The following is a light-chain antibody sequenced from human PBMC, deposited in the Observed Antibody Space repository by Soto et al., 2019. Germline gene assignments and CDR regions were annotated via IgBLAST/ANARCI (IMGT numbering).Light chain of an antibody. J-gene: IGKJ1*01. CDR2: AAS. CDR3: QQGNTWPWT. CDR1: QSVGSS. Sequence: SCRASQSVGSSLAWYQQKLGQAPRLLIYAASDRATGIPGRFSGSGSGTDFTLIISSLEPEDFAFYYCQQGNTWPWTFGQGTKVDIK. V-gene: IGKV3-11*01.